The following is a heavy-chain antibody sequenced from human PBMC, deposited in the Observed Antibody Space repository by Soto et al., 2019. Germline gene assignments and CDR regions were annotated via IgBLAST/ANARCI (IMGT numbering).Heavy chain of an antibody. D-gene: IGHD3-16*02. CDR3: AKDEGYYDYVWGSYRNHDAFDI. J-gene: IGHJ3*02. CDR1: GFTFSSYA. V-gene: IGHV3-23*01. CDR2: ISGSGGST. Sequence: EVQLLESGGGLVQPGGSLRLSCAASGFTFSSYAMSWVRQAPGKGLEWVSAISGSGGSTYYADSVKGRFTFSRDNSKNTLYLQMNSLRAEDTAVYYCAKDEGYYDYVWGSYRNHDAFDIWGQGTMVTVSS.